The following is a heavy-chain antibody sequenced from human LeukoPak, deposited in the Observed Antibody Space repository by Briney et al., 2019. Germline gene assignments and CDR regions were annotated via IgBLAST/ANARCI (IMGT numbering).Heavy chain of an antibody. CDR2: INHSGST. CDR3: ARVKMITMVRGVIIPTYYFDY. D-gene: IGHD3-10*01. J-gene: IGHJ4*02. Sequence: PSETLSLTCAVYSGSFSGYYWSWIRQPPGKGLEWIGEINHSGSTNYNPSLKSRVTISVDTSKNQFSLKLSSVTAADTAVYYCARVKMITMVRGVIIPTYYFDYWGQGTLVTVSS. V-gene: IGHV4-34*01. CDR1: SGSFSGYY.